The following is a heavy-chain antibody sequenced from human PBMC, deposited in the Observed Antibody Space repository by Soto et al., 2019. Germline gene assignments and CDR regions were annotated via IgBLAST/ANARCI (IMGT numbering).Heavy chain of an antibody. CDR3: ARHGFGSLHGLVDV. Sequence: QVQLQESGPGLVKPSETLSLTCTVSGGSITNYYCSWFRQPPGKGLEWIGYIQYNGYSAYNLSLKRRVTISMDTSKTQFSLMLEAVTATDTAVYYFARHGFGSLHGLVDVWGQGTTVIVSS. V-gene: IGHV4-59*08. J-gene: IGHJ6*02. D-gene: IGHD3-10*01. CDR2: IQYNGYS. CDR1: GGSITNYY.